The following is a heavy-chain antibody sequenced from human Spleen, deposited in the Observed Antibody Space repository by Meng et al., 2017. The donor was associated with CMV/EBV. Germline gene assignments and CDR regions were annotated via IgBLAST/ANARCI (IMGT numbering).Heavy chain of an antibody. J-gene: IGHJ5*02. CDR1: GYTFTDYY. CDR3: ARTTHYDFWVDP. CDR2: LNPSGGST. Sequence: ASVKVSCKASGYTFTDYYIQWVRQAPGQGLEWMGILNPSGGSTRYAQKFEGRVTLISDTSTSTVYMDLSSPRSEDTAVYYCARTTHYDFWVDPWGQGTPVTVSS. V-gene: IGHV1-46*01. D-gene: IGHD3-3*01.